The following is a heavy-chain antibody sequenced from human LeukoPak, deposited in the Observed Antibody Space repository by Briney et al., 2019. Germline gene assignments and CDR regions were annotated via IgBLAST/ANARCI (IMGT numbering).Heavy chain of an antibody. D-gene: IGHD6-6*01. CDR1: GGSISSYY. CDR3: TKGGNSEYSSSSY. CDR2: IYYSGST. V-gene: IGHV4-59*08. J-gene: IGHJ4*02. Sequence: PSETLSLTCTVSGGSISSYYWSWIRQPPGKGLEWIGYIYYSGSTNYNPSLKSRVTISVDTSKNQFSLKLSSVTAADTAVYYCTKGGNSEYSSSSYWGQGTLVTVSS.